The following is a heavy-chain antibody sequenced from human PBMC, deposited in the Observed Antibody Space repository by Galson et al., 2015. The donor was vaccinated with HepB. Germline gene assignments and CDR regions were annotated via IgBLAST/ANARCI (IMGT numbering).Heavy chain of an antibody. Sequence: LRLSCAASGFTFSISSMHWVRQAPGKGLEWVSAIDSRGVGTYYADSVKGRFTISRDNSKSTLFLQMSSLRVDDTAAYYCAKISRPPPGYMDVWGYGTSVTVSS. CDR3: AKISRPPPGYMDV. CDR1: GFTFSISS. V-gene: IGHV3-23*01. CDR2: IDSRGVGT. J-gene: IGHJ6*03.